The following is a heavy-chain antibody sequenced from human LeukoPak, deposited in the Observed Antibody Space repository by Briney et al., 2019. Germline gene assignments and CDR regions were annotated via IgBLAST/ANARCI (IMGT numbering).Heavy chain of an antibody. CDR2: ISYDGSNK. J-gene: IGHJ4*02. Sequence: PGRSLRLSCAASGFTFGSYAMHWVRQAPGKGLEWVAVISYDGSNKYYADSVKGRFTISRDNSKNTLYLQMNSLRAEDTAVYYCARDWLGSSGYYDYWGQGTLVTVSS. D-gene: IGHD3-22*01. CDR3: ARDWLGSSGYYDY. V-gene: IGHV3-30-3*01. CDR1: GFTFGSYA.